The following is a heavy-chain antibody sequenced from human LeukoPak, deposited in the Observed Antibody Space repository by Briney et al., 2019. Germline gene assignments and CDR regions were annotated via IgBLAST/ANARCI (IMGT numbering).Heavy chain of an antibody. CDR2: IIPILGIA. V-gene: IGHV1-69*04. D-gene: IGHD1-26*01. J-gene: IGHJ4*02. Sequence: SVKVSCKASGGTFSSYAISWVRQAPGQGLEWMGRIIPILGIANYAQKFQGRVTITADKSTSTAYMELSSLRSEDTAVYYCARESGSYEAYFDYWGQGTLVTVSS. CDR3: ARESGSYEAYFDY. CDR1: GGTFSSYA.